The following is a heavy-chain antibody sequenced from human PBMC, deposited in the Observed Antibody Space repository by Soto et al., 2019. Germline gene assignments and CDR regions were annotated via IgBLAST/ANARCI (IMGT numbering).Heavy chain of an antibody. D-gene: IGHD6-19*01. CDR1: GGSLVTFA. CDR3: AREAGNTTACYTNEIDS. CDR2: IIPFFGTT. V-gene: IGHV1-69*05. J-gene: IGHJ4*02. Sequence: VKVSCKTSGGSLVTFALSWVRQAPGQGLEWMGGIIPFFGTTNYAQRFQGRLTITTDGSTGTTYMELSSLRSEDTALYYCAREAGNTTACYTNEIDSWGQGTLVIVSS.